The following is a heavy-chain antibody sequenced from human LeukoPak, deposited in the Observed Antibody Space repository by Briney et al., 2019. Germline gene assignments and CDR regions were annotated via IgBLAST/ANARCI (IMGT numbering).Heavy chain of an antibody. Sequence: PGRSLRLSCAASQRIFSTYTMHWVRQAPGKGLEWAAGISHDGNTKFYADSVKGRFTISRDNSNNILYLQMNNLRAEDTAVYYCAKIYAFSYWYFDLWGRGTLVTVSS. J-gene: IGHJ2*01. D-gene: IGHD3-16*01. CDR1: QRIFSTYT. CDR3: AKIYAFSYWYFDL. V-gene: IGHV3-30-3*02. CDR2: ISHDGNTK.